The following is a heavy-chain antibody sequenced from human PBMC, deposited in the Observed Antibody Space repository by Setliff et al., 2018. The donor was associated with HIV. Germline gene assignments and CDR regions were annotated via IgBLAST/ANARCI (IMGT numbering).Heavy chain of an antibody. D-gene: IGHD3-3*01. Sequence: SETLSLTCTVSGGSISTYYWSWIRQPPGKGLEWIGYISYSGSTNYNPSLKSRVTLSVKTSKNQFSLKLNSVTAADTAVYYCARGGAFWSGYYGFDYWGQGTLVTVSS. CDR1: GGSISTYY. V-gene: IGHV4-59*01. CDR3: ARGGAFWSGYYGFDY. CDR2: ISYSGST. J-gene: IGHJ4*02.